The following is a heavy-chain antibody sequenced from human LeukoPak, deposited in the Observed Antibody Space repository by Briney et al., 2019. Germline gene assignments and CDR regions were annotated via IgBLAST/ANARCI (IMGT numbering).Heavy chain of an antibody. V-gene: IGHV3-30*18. CDR2: ISYDGSNK. J-gene: IGHJ6*02. Sequence: TGGSLRLSCAASGFTFSNYAMSWVRQAPGKGLEWVAVISYDGSNKYYADSVKGRFTISRDNSKNTLYLQMNSLRAEDTSVYYVPKIQGNYVIWPGPYNTYGWDVGGQGTRSPSP. CDR3: PKIQGNYVIWPGPYNTYGWDV. CDR1: GFTFSNYA. D-gene: IGHD3-9*01.